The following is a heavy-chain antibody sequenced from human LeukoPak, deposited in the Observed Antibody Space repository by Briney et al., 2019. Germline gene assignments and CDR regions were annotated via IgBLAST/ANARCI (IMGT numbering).Heavy chain of an antibody. CDR3: ARTTSLISSGYLLCDAFDI. V-gene: IGHV3-7*01. J-gene: IGHJ3*02. CDR1: GFTLSSYW. CDR2: IKQDGSEK. D-gene: IGHD3-22*01. Sequence: GGSLRLSCAASGFTLSSYWMSWVRQAPGKGLEWVANIKQDGSEKYSVDSVKGRFTISRDNAKNTLYLQMNSLRAEDTAVYYCARTTSLISSGYLLCDAFDIWGRGTMVTVSS.